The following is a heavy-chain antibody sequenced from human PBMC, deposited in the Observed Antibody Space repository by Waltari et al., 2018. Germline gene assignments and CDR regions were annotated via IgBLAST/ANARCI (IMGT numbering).Heavy chain of an antibody. V-gene: IGHV1-46*01. CDR2: INPSGGST. Sequence: QVQLVQSGAEVKKPGASVKISCKTSEYTFTSSYIHWVRQAPGQGLEWMGRINPSGGSTSYAQKFQGRVTMTRDTSTSTVYMELSSLRSEDTAGYYCALDTGALWMDVWGQGTTVTVSS. D-gene: IGHD2-21*01. CDR3: ALDTGALWMDV. J-gene: IGHJ6*02. CDR1: EYTFTSSY.